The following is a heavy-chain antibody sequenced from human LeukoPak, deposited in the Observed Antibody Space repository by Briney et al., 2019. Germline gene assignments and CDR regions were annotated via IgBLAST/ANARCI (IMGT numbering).Heavy chain of an antibody. CDR1: GFTFSRHW. V-gene: IGHV3-74*01. J-gene: IGHJ4*02. CDR3: ARVISYFDL. CDR2: IKSDGSET. D-gene: IGHD3/OR15-3a*01. Sequence: GGSLRLSCAASGFTFSRHWMHWVRQGPGKGLEWVSRIKSDGSETQYVDSVKGRFTISRDNAHNTLYLQMTSLRPEDTAVYYCARVISYFDLWGQGALATASS.